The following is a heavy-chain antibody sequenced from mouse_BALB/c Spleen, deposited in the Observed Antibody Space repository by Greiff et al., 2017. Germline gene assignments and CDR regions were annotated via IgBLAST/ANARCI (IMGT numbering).Heavy chain of an antibody. J-gene: IGHJ3*01. Sequence: EVQLVESGGGLVQPGGSMKLSCVASGFTFSNYWMNWVRQSPEKGLEWVAEIRLKSNNYATHYAESVKGRFTISRDDSKSSVYLQMNNLRAEDTGIYYCTRGGNWGLAWFAYWGQGTLVTVSA. CDR3: TRGGNWGLAWFAY. CDR2: IRLKSNNYAT. V-gene: IGHV6-6*02. CDR1: GFTFSNYW. D-gene: IGHD4-1*01.